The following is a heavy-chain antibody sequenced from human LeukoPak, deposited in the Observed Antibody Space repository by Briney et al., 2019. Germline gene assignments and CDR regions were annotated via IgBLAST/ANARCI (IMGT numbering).Heavy chain of an antibody. CDR3: AKDLYSSGWDDWYFDL. J-gene: IGHJ2*01. Sequence: PGGSLRLSCAASGFTFSSYEMNWVRQAPGKGLEWVSYISSSTIYYADSVKGRFTISRDNSKNTLYLQMNSLRAEDTAVYYCAKDLYSSGWDDWYFDLWGRGTLVTVSS. V-gene: IGHV3-48*03. D-gene: IGHD6-19*01. CDR2: ISSSTI. CDR1: GFTFSSYE.